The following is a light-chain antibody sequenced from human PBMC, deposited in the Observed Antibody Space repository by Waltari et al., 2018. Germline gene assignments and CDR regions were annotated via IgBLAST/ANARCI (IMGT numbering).Light chain of an antibody. J-gene: IGKJ1*01. CDR3: QQYGSSPTT. Sequence: EIVLTQSPGTLSLSPGERATLSCRASQSVSSRYLDWYQQKPGQAPRLLIYGASSRATGIPDRFSGSGSGTDFTLTISRLEPEDFAVYYCQQYGSSPTTFGQGTKVEIK. V-gene: IGKV3-20*01. CDR2: GAS. CDR1: QSVSSRY.